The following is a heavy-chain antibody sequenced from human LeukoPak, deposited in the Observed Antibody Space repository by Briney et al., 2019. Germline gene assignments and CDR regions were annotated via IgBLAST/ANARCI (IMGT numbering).Heavy chain of an antibody. D-gene: IGHD3-10*01. V-gene: IGHV4-61*02. CDR3: ARDGVVRGVIIET. Sequence: SETLSLTCTVSGGSISSSSYYWGWIRQPAGKGLEWIGRIYTSGSTNYNPSLKSRVTISVDTSKNQFSLKLSSVTAADTAVYYCARDGVVRGVIIETWGQGTLVTVSS. J-gene: IGHJ4*02. CDR2: IYTSGST. CDR1: GGSISSSSYY.